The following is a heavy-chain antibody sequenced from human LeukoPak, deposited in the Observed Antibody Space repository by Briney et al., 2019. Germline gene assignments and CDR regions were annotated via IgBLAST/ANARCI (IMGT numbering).Heavy chain of an antibody. CDR3: AKDRGDGYNSFDFDY. V-gene: IGHV3-23*01. CDR1: GFTFSSYG. D-gene: IGHD5-24*01. Sequence: GGSLRLSCAASGFTFSSYGMSWVRQAPGKGLEWVSAISGSGGSTYYADSVKGRFTISGDNSKNTLYLQMNSLRAEDTAVYYCAKDRGDGYNSFDFDYWGQGTLVTVSS. J-gene: IGHJ4*02. CDR2: ISGSGGST.